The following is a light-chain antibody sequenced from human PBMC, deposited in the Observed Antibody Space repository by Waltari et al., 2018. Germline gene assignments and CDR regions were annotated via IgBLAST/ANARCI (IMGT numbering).Light chain of an antibody. CDR2: GAS. CDR1: QSVSNNY. J-gene: IGKJ1*01. CDR3: QQYATSPRT. V-gene: IGKV3-20*01. Sequence: ENVLTQSPGTLSLSPGERATLSCRARQSVSNNYLAWYQQKPGQAPRLLVYGASVRATGFPDRFSGSGSGTDFTLTIGRLEPEDFAVYYCQQYATSPRTVGQGTKVEVK.